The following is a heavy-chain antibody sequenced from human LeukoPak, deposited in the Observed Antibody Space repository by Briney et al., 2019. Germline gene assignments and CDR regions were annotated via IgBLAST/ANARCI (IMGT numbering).Heavy chain of an antibody. Sequence: ASVKVSCKASGYTFTAYYMHWARQAPGQGLEWMGWINPNSGATNYAQKFQGRVTMTRDTSISTAYMELSRLTSDDTAVYYCASLSYRLLEAYGLDVWGQGTTVTVSS. CDR1: GYTFTAYY. CDR3: ASLSYRLLEAYGLDV. J-gene: IGHJ6*02. D-gene: IGHD3-3*01. V-gene: IGHV1-2*02. CDR2: INPNSGAT.